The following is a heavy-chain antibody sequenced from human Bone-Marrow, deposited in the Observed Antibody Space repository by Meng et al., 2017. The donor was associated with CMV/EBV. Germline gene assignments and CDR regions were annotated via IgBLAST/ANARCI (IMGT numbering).Heavy chain of an antibody. J-gene: IGHJ4*02. V-gene: IGHV5-51*01. D-gene: IGHD4-17*01. Sequence: GGSLRLSCKGSGYSFTSYWIGWVRQMPGKGLEWMGIIYPGDSDTRYSPSFQGQVAISADKSINTAYLQLRSLKASDTAMYYCARHNGWTTNYFDYWGQGTLVTVSS. CDR3: ARHNGWTTNYFDY. CDR1: GYSFTSYW. CDR2: IYPGDSDT.